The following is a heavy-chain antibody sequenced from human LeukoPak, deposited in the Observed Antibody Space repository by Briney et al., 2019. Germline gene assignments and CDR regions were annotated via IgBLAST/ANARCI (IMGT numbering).Heavy chain of an antibody. J-gene: IGHJ4*02. V-gene: IGHV4-34*01. CDR2: INHSGST. Sequence: SETLSLTCAIYGGSFSGYYWSWIRQPPGKGLEWIGEINHSGSTNYNPSLKSRVTISVDTSKNQFSLKLSSVTAADAAVYYCARGRITGTPVKRLTFDYWGQGTLVIVSS. CDR1: GGSFSGYY. CDR3: ARGRITGTPVKRLTFDY. D-gene: IGHD1-20*01.